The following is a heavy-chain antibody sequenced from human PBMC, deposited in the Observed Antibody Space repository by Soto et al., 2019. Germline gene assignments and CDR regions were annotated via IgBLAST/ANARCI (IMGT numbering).Heavy chain of an antibody. V-gene: IGHV1-69*08. CDR1: VDILSGST. Sequence: VELEPSGAEVQKPGSSVKVSCTTSVDILSGSTFSWVRQAPGQGLEWMGRIIPIIGAPFSTQKFQDRLAFTEDISTNTVYLALRSLSTEDTAVYDCASVAGTTEWTRGMDVWGKGTTVTVSS. D-gene: IGHD1-1*01. J-gene: IGHJ6*04. CDR2: IIPIIGAP. CDR3: ASVAGTTEWTRGMDV.